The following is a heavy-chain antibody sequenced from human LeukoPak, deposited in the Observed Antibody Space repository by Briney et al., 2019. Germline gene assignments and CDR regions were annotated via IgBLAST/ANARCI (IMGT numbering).Heavy chain of an antibody. CDR3: ARPKPGGYSSYWYFDL. D-gene: IGHD5-18*01. Sequence: PSETLSLTCTVSGGSISSYYWSWIRQPPGKGLEWIGYIYYSGSTNYNPSLKSRVTISVDTSKNQFSLKLSSVTAADTAVYYCARPKPGGYSSYWYFDLWGRGTLVTVSS. V-gene: IGHV4-59*01. CDR1: GGSISSYY. J-gene: IGHJ2*01. CDR2: IYYSGST.